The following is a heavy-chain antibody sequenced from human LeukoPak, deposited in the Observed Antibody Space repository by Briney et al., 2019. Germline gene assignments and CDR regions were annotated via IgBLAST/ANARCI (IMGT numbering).Heavy chain of an antibody. CDR2: INHIGST. V-gene: IGHV4-34*01. CDR3: ARHIAAAGTRADY. Sequence: PSETLSLTCAVYGGSFSGYYWSWIRQPPGKGLEWIGEINHIGSTNYNPSLKSRVTISVDTSKNQFSLKLSSVTAADTAVYYCARHIAAAGTRADYWGQGTLVTVSS. J-gene: IGHJ4*02. D-gene: IGHD6-13*01. CDR1: GGSFSGYY.